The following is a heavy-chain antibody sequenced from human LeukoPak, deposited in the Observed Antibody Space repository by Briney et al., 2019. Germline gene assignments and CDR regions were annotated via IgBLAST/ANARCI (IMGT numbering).Heavy chain of an antibody. CDR3: ARGSSLIGGFDY. Sequence: PGGSLRLSCAASGFTFNQHSMSWIRQAPGKGLEWPSYISRTGGAVHYADSVEGRFTISRDNARNSLSLQMNGLRADDTAVYFCARGSSLIGGFDYWGRGTLVTVSS. CDR2: ISRTGGAV. V-gene: IGHV3-11*01. CDR1: GFTFNQHS. J-gene: IGHJ4*02. D-gene: IGHD2-8*01.